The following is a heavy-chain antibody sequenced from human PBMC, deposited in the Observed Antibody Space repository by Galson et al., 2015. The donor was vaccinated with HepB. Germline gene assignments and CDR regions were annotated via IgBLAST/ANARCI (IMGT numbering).Heavy chain of an antibody. D-gene: IGHD6-19*01. CDR2: TSCDGSEN. CDR1: GFTFSEFG. V-gene: IGHV3-30*13. Sequence: SLRLSCAASGFTFSEFGLHWVRQAPGKGLEWLAATSCDGSENYYANSVKGRFTISRDNAENRLFLQMNGLRPEDTALYYCARSHSLGWHMRDVCDVWGQGTMVTVSS. J-gene: IGHJ3*01. CDR3: ARSHSLGWHMRDVCDV.